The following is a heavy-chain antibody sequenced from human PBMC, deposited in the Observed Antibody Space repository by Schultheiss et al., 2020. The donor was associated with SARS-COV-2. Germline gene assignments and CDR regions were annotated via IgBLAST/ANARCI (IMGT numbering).Heavy chain of an antibody. CDR3: ARDWLHITGKINARIDY. J-gene: IGHJ4*02. CDR1: GYTFTAYY. Sequence: ASVKVSCKASGYTFTAYYIHWVRQAPGQGLEWMGWINPTSGGTIYAQTFQGRVTMTRDTSVTTAYMELNSLRAEDTAVYYCARDWLHITGKINARIDYWGQGTLVTVSS. V-gene: IGHV1-2*02. D-gene: IGHD1-20*01. CDR2: INPTSGGT.